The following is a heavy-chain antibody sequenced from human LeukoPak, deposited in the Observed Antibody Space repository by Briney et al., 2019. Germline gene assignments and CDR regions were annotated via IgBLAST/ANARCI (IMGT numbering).Heavy chain of an antibody. CDR2: ISGSGGST. J-gene: IGHJ4*02. Sequence: GGSLRLSCVSSGFSFSNYAMSWVRQAPGKGLEWVSSISGSGGSTHYADSVKGRFTISRDKTKNTLYLQMNSLRAEDTAVYYCAKSAYYDASGYYREYYFDYWGQGTLVTVFS. V-gene: IGHV3-23*01. D-gene: IGHD3-22*01. CDR1: GFSFSNYA. CDR3: AKSAYYDASGYYREYYFDY.